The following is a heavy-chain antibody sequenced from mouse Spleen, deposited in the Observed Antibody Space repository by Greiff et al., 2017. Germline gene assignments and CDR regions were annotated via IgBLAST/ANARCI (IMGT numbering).Heavy chain of an antibody. J-gene: IGHJ3*01. V-gene: IGHV1-52*01. Sequence: QVQLQQPGAELVRPGSSVKLSCKASGYTFTSYWMHWVKQRPIQGLEWIGNIDPSDSETHYNQKFKDKATLTVDKSSSTAYMQLSSLTSEDSAVYYCAREGDGNYGVAYWGQGTLVTVSA. CDR2: IDPSDSET. D-gene: IGHD2-1*01. CDR1: GYTFTSYW. CDR3: AREGDGNYGVAY.